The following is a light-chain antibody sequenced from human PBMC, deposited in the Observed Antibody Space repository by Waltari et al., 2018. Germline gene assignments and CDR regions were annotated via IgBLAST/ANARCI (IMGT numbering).Light chain of an antibody. Sequence: DIQMTQSPSTLSASVGDRVTITCRASLSIGRWLAWYQHKPGKAPKLLIFKASTLETGVPSRFSGSGSVTEFTLTISSLQPDDFATYYCQQFKSLYTFGQGTKLEVK. CDR3: QQFKSLYT. V-gene: IGKV1-5*03. CDR1: LSIGRW. J-gene: IGKJ2*01. CDR2: KAS.